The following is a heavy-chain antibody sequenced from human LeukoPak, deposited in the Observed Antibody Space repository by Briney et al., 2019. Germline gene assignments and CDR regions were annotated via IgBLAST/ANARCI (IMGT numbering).Heavy chain of an antibody. V-gene: IGHV3-30*03. CDR3: ARGQWLVDD. CDR2: ISYDGSNK. D-gene: IGHD6-19*01. CDR1: GFTFSDYY. Sequence: GGSLRLSCAASGFTFSDYYMSWIRQAPGKGLEWVAVISYDGSNKYYADSVKGRFTISRDNSKNTLYLQMNSLRAEDTAVYYCARGQWLVDDWGQGTLVTVSS. J-gene: IGHJ4*02.